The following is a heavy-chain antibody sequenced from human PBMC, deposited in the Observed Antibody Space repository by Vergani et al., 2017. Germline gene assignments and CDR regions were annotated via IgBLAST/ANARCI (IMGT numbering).Heavy chain of an antibody. CDR1: GGSFSGYY. J-gene: IGHJ4*02. Sequence: QVQLQQWGAGLLKPSETLSLTCAVYGGSFSGYYWSWIRQPPGTGLEWIGEINHSGSTNYNPSLKTRVTISVDTSKNQFSLKLSSVTAADTAVYYCARGRGNIVVVVAAYFDYWGQGTLVTVSS. CDR3: ARGRGNIVVVVAAYFDY. CDR2: INHSGST. V-gene: IGHV4-34*01. D-gene: IGHD2-15*01.